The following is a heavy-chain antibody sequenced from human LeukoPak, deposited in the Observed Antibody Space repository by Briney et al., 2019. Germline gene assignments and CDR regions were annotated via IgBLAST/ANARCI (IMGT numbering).Heavy chain of an antibody. CDR2: IAYDGSNK. Sequence: GGALRLSCAASGFTFRSYGMHWVRQAPGKGLEWVAVIAYDGSNKYYADSVKGRFTISRDNSKNTLYLQMNSLRAEDTAVYYCTTYKSGHYWGQGVLVTVSS. D-gene: IGHD3-3*01. V-gene: IGHV3-30*03. CDR3: TTYKSGHY. J-gene: IGHJ4*02. CDR1: GFTFRSYG.